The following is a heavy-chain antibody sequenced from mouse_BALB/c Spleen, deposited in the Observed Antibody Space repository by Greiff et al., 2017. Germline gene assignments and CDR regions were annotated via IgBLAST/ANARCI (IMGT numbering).Heavy chain of an antibody. Sequence: EVQLVESGGGLVQPGGSRKLSCAASGFTFSSFGMHWVRQAPEKGLEWVAYISSGSSTIYYADTVKGRFTISRDNPKNTLFLQMTSLRSEDTAMYYCARSGPYGSSYYYAMDYWGQGTSVTVSS. D-gene: IGHD1-1*01. CDR3: ARSGPYGSSYYYAMDY. V-gene: IGHV5-17*02. CDR1: GFTFSSFG. CDR2: ISSGSSTI. J-gene: IGHJ4*01.